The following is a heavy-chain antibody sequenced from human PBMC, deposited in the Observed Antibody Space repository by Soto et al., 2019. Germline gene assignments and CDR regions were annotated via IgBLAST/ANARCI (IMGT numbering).Heavy chain of an antibody. CDR3: AKDIGSRYYYGMDG. CDR1: GFTFNDYA. V-gene: IGHV3-9*01. CDR2: VSWNSDNI. J-gene: IGHJ6*02. Sequence: PGGSMRLSCVASGFTFNDYAMHWVRQAPGKGLEWVSSVSWNSDNIAYADSVKGRFTISRDNAKNSLFLQMSSLRTEDTALYYCAKDIGSRYYYGMDGWGQGTTVTVAS.